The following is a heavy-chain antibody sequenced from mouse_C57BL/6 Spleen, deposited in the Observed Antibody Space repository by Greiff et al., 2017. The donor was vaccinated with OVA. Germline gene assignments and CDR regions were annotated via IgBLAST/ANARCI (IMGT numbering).Heavy chain of an antibody. CDR1: GYTFTSYW. CDR3: ARDSSGYGWFAY. CDR2: IDPSDSYT. V-gene: IGHV1-59*01. Sequence: QVQLQQPGAELVRPGTSVKLSCKASGYTFTSYWMHWVKQRPGQGLEWIGVIDPSDSYTNYNQKFKGKATLTVDTSSSTAYMQLSSLTSEDSAVYYCARDSSGYGWFAYWGQGTLVTVSA. D-gene: IGHD3-2*02. J-gene: IGHJ3*01.